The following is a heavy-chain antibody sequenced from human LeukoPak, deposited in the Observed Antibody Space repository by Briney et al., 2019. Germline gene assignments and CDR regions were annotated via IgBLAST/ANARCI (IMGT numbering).Heavy chain of an antibody. CDR2: ISAYSGNT. Sequence: GASVKVSCKASGYTFTSYGISWVRQAPGQGLEWMGWISAYSGNTNYAQKLQGRVTMTTDTSTSTAYMELRSLRSDDTAVYYCARGLVVVAASVPYYFDYWGQGTLVTVSS. D-gene: IGHD2-15*01. CDR3: ARGLVVVAASVPYYFDY. V-gene: IGHV1-18*01. CDR1: GYTFTSYG. J-gene: IGHJ4*02.